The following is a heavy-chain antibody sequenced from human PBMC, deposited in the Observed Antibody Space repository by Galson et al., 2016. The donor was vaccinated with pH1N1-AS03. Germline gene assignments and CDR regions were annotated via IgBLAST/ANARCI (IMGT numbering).Heavy chain of an antibody. V-gene: IGHV3-23*01. CDR2: ISGTGGSP. CDR1: GFTFRLYG. D-gene: IGHD1-1*01. CDR3: ATNALKVRVDY. Sequence: SLRLSCATSGFTFRLYGMDWVRQAPGKGLEWLAEISGTGGSPFYADSVKGRVTISRDNSKNTVYLQMTSLRAEDTAVYYCATNALKVRVDYWGQGTLVTVSS. J-gene: IGHJ4*02.